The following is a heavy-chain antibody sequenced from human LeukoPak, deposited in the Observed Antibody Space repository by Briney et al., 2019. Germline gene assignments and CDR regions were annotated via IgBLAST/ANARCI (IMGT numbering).Heavy chain of an antibody. Sequence: SETLSLTCTVSGGSISSGDYYWSWIRQPPGKGLEWIGYIYYSGSTYYNPSLKSRVTISVDTSKNQFSLKLSSVTAADTAVYYCARELGGYYDSSGQNWFDPWGQGTLVTVSS. CDR1: GGSISSGDYY. CDR2: IYYSGST. CDR3: ARELGGYYDSSGQNWFDP. J-gene: IGHJ5*02. V-gene: IGHV4-30-4*08. D-gene: IGHD3-22*01.